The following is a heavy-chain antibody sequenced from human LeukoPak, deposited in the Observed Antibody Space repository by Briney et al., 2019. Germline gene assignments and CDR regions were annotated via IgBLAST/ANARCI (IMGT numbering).Heavy chain of an antibody. CDR1: GGSITSTSCC. V-gene: IGHV4-39*07. D-gene: IGHD4-17*01. J-gene: IGHJ4*02. Sequence: SETLSLTCIVSGGSITSTSCCWGWIRQPPGRGLEWIGTISYSGSTYSNPSLKSRVTISVDTSKNQFSLKLSSVTAADTAVYYCARDFLAVTTYFDYWGQGTLVTVSS. CDR2: ISYSGST. CDR3: ARDFLAVTTYFDY.